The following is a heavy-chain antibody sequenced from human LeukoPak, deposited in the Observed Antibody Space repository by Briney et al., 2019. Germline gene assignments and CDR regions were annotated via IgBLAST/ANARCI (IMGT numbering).Heavy chain of an antibody. D-gene: IGHD2-2*02. J-gene: IGHJ6*04. CDR2: IYYSGST. Sequence: SQTLSLTCTVSGGSISSGGYYWSWIRQHPGKGLEWIGYIYYSGSTYYNPSFKSRVTISVDTSKNQFSLKLSSVTAADTAVYYCARSYPGLYYYGMDVWGKGTTVTVSS. V-gene: IGHV4-31*03. CDR3: ARSYPGLYYYGMDV. CDR1: GGSISSGGYY.